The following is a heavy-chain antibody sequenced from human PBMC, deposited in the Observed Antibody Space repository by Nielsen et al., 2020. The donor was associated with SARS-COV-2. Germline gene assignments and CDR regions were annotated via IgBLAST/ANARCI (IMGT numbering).Heavy chain of an antibody. CDR2: ISAYNGNT. V-gene: IGHV1-18*01. J-gene: IGHJ4*02. CDR3: ARDTVEPDSSGWAGFDY. CDR1: GYTFTSYG. D-gene: IGHD6-19*01. Sequence: ASVKVSCKASGYTFTSYGISWVRQAPGQGLEWMGWISAYNGNTNYAQKLQGRVTMTTDTSTSTAYMELSSLRSEDTAVYYCARDTVEPDSSGWAGFDYWGQGTLVTVSS.